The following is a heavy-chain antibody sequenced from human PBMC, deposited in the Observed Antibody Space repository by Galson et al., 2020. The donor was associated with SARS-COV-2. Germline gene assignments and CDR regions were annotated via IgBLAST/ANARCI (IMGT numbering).Heavy chain of an antibody. D-gene: IGHD6-13*01. CDR1: GYTLTELS. V-gene: IGHV1-24*01. Sequence: ASVKVSCKVSGYTLTELSMHWVRQAPGKGLEWMGGFDPEDGETIYAQKFQGRVTMTEDTSTDTAYMELSSLRSEDTAVYYCATSGAIAAGNWFDPWGQGTLVTVSS. J-gene: IGHJ5*02. CDR2: FDPEDGET. CDR3: ATSGAIAAGNWFDP.